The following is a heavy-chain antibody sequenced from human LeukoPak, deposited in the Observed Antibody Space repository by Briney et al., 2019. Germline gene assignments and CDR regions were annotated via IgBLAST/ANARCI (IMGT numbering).Heavy chain of an antibody. D-gene: IGHD4-17*01. V-gene: IGHV3-20*04. CDR2: INWNGGST. CDR3: ARFHGANWFDP. Sequence: GGSLRLSCAASGFTFDDYGMSWVRQAPGKGLEWVSGINWNGGSTGYADSVKGRFTISRDNAKNSLYLQMNSLRAEDTAVYYCARFHGANWFDPWGQGTLVTVSS. CDR1: GFTFDDYG. J-gene: IGHJ5*02.